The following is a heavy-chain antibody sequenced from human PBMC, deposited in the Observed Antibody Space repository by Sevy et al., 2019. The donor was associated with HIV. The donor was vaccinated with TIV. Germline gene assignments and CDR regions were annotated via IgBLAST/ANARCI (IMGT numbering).Heavy chain of an antibody. Sequence: GGSLRLSCKPSGFTVVSYAMNWVRQAPGKGLEWVSTIYGSGSTTYHADSLRGRFSISSDDSKNTLYLQMNSLKTEDTAVYYCAGGRFDSSGSFDAFDIWGQGTMVTVSS. CDR3: AGGRFDSSGSFDAFDI. J-gene: IGHJ3*02. CDR2: IYGSGSTT. V-gene: IGHV3-23*01. D-gene: IGHD3-22*01. CDR1: GFTVVSYA.